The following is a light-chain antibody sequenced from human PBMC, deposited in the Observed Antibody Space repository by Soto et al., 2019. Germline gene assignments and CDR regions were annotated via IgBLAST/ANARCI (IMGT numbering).Light chain of an antibody. CDR1: QTISSW. V-gene: IGKV1-5*03. Sequence: DIQITQSPSTLSCWVVERLTVTRRASQTISSWLAWYRQKPGKAPKLLIYKTSILDNGVPSRFSGSGSGTEFTLSISSLQPDDFATYYCHQYNSYWTFGQGTKVDI. J-gene: IGKJ1*01. CDR3: HQYNSYWT. CDR2: KTS.